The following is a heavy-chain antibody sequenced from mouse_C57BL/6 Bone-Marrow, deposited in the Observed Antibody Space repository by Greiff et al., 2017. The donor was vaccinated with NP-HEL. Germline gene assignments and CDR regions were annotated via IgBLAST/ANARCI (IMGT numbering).Heavy chain of an antibody. V-gene: IGHV3-6*01. D-gene: IGHD1-1*01. J-gene: IGHJ3*01. CDR1: GYSITSGYY. Sequence: EVKLVESGPGLVKPSQSLSLTCSVTGYSITSGYYWNWIRQFPGNKLEWMGYISYDGSNNYNPSLKNRISITRDTSKNQFFLKLNSVTTEDTATYYCARNYGSSQAWFAYWGQGTLVTVSA. CDR2: ISYDGSN. CDR3: ARNYGSSQAWFAY.